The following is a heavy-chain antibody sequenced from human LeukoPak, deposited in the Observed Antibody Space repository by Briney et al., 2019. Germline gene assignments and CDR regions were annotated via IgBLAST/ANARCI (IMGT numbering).Heavy chain of an antibody. CDR1: GFTVSSNY. CDR3: ARVSTWFDP. J-gene: IGHJ5*02. Sequence: GGSLRLSCAASGFTVSSNYMSWVRQAPGKGLEWVSVIYTGGDTYYADSVKGRFTISRDNSMNTLYLQMNSLRAEDTAIYYCARVSTWFDPWGQGTLVTVSS. V-gene: IGHV3-53*01. CDR2: IYTGGDT.